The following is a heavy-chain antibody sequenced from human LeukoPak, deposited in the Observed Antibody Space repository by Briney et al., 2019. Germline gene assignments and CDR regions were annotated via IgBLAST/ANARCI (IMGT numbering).Heavy chain of an antibody. CDR3: ASAGGSWAYYYYMDG. CDR2: IIPIFGTA. D-gene: IGHD6-13*01. Sequence: SVKVSCKASGGTFSSYAISWVRQAPGQGLEWMGGIIPIFGTANYAQKFQGRVTITTDESTSTAYMELSSLRSEDTAVYYCASAGGSWAYYYYMDGWGKGTTVTVSS. V-gene: IGHV1-69*05. J-gene: IGHJ6*03. CDR1: GGTFSSYA.